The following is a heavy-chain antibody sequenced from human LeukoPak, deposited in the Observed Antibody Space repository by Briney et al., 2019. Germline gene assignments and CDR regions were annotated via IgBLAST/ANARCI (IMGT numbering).Heavy chain of an antibody. CDR1: GYSISSGYY. Sequence: SETLSLTCAVSGYSISSGYYWGWIRQPPGKGLEWIGSIYHSGSTYYNPSLKSRVTISVDTSKNQFSLKLSSVTAADTAVYYCARRYFDGNDYWGQGTLVTASS. D-gene: IGHD3-9*01. CDR2: IYHSGST. CDR3: ARRYFDGNDY. J-gene: IGHJ4*02. V-gene: IGHV4-38-2*01.